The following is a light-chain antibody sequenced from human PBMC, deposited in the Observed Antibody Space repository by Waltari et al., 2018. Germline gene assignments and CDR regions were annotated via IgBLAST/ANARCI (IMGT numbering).Light chain of an antibody. CDR3: QQTYNIPRT. V-gene: IGKV1-39*01. Sequence: DIQMTQSPSSLSASVGDRVTITCRASRDITNYVNWYQQKAGKAPQLLIYAASSLQGGVPSRFSGGGSGTDFNLTITSLRPDDFATYYCQQTYNIPRTFGGGTKVGIK. CDR1: RDITNY. J-gene: IGKJ4*01. CDR2: AAS.